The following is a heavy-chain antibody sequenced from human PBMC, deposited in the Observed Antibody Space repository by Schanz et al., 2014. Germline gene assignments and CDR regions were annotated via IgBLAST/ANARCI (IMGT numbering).Heavy chain of an antibody. CDR2: IRGSGGST. D-gene: IGHD2-15*01. CDR3: ARDPGGTKTHGL. Sequence: VQLVDSGGDLVKPGGSLRLSCAASGFTFSDYYMSWIRQAPGKGPEWVSGIRGSGGSTYYVDSVKGRFIISRDNSKNTVYLQMNSLRAEDTAVYYCARDPGGTKTHGLWGQGTLVTVSS. J-gene: IGHJ4*02. CDR1: GFTFSDYY. V-gene: IGHV3-66*01.